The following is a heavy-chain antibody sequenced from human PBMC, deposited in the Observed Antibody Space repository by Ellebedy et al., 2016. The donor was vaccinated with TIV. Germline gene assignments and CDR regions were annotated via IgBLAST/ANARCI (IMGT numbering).Heavy chain of an antibody. Sequence: SGPTLVKPTETLTLTCTVSGFSLSNVIMSVSWIRQPPGKALEWLAHIYSNDEKSYSTSLEARLSISKDTAKSQVVLTMTNMDPVDTATYYCVRALKYSGGDCTYKFDFWGQGALVTVSS. CDR2: IYSNDEK. CDR1: GFSLSNVIMS. J-gene: IGHJ4*02. CDR3: VRALKYSGGDCTYKFDF. D-gene: IGHD2-21*02. V-gene: IGHV2-26*01.